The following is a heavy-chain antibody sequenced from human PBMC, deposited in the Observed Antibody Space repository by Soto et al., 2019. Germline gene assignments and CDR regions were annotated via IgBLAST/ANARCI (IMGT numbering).Heavy chain of an antibody. V-gene: IGHV1-46*04. D-gene: IGHD4-17*01. CDR3: ASVDGGEEDAFDI. Sequence: QVQLVQSGAEVKKPGASVKVSCKASGYTFTSYYMHWVRQAPGQGLEWMGIINPSGGSTSYAQKLLVKVNMTRDTSTSTVYMELSSLSSENTAVYYCASVDGGEEDAFDIWGQGKMVTVSS. J-gene: IGHJ3*02. CDR1: GYTFTSYY. CDR2: INPSGGST.